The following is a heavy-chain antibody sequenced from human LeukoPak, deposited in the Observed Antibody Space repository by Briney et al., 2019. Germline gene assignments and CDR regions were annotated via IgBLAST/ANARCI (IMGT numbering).Heavy chain of an antibody. CDR3: ARVSGSGWHFDY. CDR1: GFTFSNYE. Sequence: PGGSLRLSCAPSGFTFSNYEMNWVRQAPGKGREWVSFISTSGSLIYYADSVKGRFTISRDNAKNSLYLQMNGLRAEDTAIYYCARVSGSGWHFDYWGQGTLVTVSS. V-gene: IGHV3-48*03. D-gene: IGHD6-19*01. CDR2: ISTSGSLI. J-gene: IGHJ4*02.